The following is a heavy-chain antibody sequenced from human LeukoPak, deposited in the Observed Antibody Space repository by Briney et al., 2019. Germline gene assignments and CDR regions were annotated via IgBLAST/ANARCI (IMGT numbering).Heavy chain of an antibody. J-gene: IGHJ6*03. CDR1: GFSFADAT. V-gene: IGHV3-9*01. CDR2: INWNSGTM. Sequence: GGSLRLSCAAPGFSFADATMHWVRQVPGKGLEWVSGINWNSGTMGYADSVKGRFTVSRDNAKNPLYLQINSLKTEDTALYYRAQDPYLDVWGKGTTVTVSS. CDR3: AQDPYLDV.